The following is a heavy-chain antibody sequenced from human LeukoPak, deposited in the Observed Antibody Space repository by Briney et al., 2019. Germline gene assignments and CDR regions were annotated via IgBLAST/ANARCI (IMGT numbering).Heavy chain of an antibody. J-gene: IGHJ6*02. CDR1: GFTFSSYG. CDR3: TTSQPLLEYSSSSGLNSYFYGMDV. V-gene: IGHV3-30*03. CDR2: ISYDGSNK. Sequence: GGSLRLSCAASGFTFSSYGMHWVRQAPGKGLEWVAVISYDGSNKYYADSVKGRFTISRDNSKNTLYLQMNSLRAEDTAVYYCTTSQPLLEYSSSSGLNSYFYGMDVWGQGTTVTVSS. D-gene: IGHD6-6*01.